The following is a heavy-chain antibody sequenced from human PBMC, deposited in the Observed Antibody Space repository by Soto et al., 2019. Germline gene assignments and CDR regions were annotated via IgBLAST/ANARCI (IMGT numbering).Heavy chain of an antibody. CDR1: EFTFSAYS. V-gene: IGHV3-23*04. J-gene: IGHJ4*02. Sequence: EVQLVESGGGLVKPGGSLRLSCEASEFTFSAYSMNWVRQAPGKGLEWVSTFSAGGRAYYAASVQGRFTIARDSSQDTVHLQISDLRPEDTAVYYCAKESLPEHYGDTLFDYWGQGTRVTVSS. CDR2: FSAGGRA. D-gene: IGHD4-17*01. CDR3: AKESLPEHYGDTLFDY.